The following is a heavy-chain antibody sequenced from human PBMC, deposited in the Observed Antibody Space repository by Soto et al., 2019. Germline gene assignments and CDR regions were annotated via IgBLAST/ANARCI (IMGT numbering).Heavy chain of an antibody. CDR1: GGSISSYY. Sequence: NPSETLSLTCTVSGGSISSYYWSWIRQPPGKGLEWIGYIYYSGSTNYNPSLKSRVTISVDTSKNQFSLKLSSVTAADTAVYYCARGGPYDFWSGYYTGGWFDPWGQGTLVTVSS. CDR3: ARGGPYDFWSGYYTGGWFDP. V-gene: IGHV4-59*01. J-gene: IGHJ5*02. CDR2: IYYSGST. D-gene: IGHD3-3*01.